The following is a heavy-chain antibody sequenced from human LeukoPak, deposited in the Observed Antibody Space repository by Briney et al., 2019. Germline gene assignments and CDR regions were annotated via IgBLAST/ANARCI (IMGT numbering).Heavy chain of an antibody. V-gene: IGHV3-23*01. CDR1: GFTFSNYA. CDR3: AKSDCGGDCHLLDY. J-gene: IGHJ4*02. CDR2: FSGGGGTI. D-gene: IGHD2-21*02. Sequence: GGSLRLSCAASGFTFSNYAMSWVRQAPGEGLEWVSHFSGGGGTIYYADSVKGRFTISRDNSKNTLYLQMNSLRADDTAVYYCAKSDCGGDCHLLDYWGQGTLVTVSS.